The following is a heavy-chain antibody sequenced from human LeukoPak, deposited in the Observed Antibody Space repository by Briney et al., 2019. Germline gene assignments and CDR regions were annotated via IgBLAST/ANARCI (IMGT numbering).Heavy chain of an antibody. CDR3: AKVDAVSSWGAY. V-gene: IGHV3-23*01. D-gene: IGHD6-13*01. Sequence: GGSLRLSCAASGFTFSSYAMSWVRQAPGKGLEWVSAISGSGGSTYYADSVKGRFTISRDNSKNTLYLQMNSPRAEDTAVYYCAKVDAVSSWGAYWGQGTLVTVSS. CDR2: ISGSGGST. J-gene: IGHJ4*02. CDR1: GFTFSSYA.